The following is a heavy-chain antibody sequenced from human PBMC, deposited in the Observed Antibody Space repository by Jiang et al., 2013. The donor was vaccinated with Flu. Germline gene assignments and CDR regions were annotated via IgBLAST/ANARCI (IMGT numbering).Heavy chain of an antibody. CDR1: GYTFTGYY. V-gene: IGHV1-2*02. CDR2: INPNSGGT. D-gene: IGHD3-10*01. CDR3: ARGRQGLWFGELLHWFDP. J-gene: IGHJ5*02. Sequence: QLVESGAEVKKPGASVKVSCKASGYTFTGYYMHWVRQAPGQGLEWMGWINPNSGGTNYAQKFQGRVTMTRDTSISTAYMELSRLRSDDTAVYYCARGRQGLWFGELLHWFDPWGQGTLVTVSS.